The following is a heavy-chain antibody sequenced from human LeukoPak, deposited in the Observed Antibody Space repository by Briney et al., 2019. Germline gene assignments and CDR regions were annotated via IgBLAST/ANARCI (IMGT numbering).Heavy chain of an antibody. D-gene: IGHD3-9*01. Sequence: PGGSLRLSCAGSGYTFSDYDIHWVRQPTGKGLEWVSAIGTLHDTYYSDSVKGRFTISRDNSKNTLYLQMNSLRAEDTAVYYCAKDIMGRYFDWLSKFDPWGQGTLVTVSS. CDR2: IGTLHDT. CDR3: AKDIMGRYFDWLSKFDP. CDR1: GYTFSDYD. V-gene: IGHV3-13*01. J-gene: IGHJ5*02.